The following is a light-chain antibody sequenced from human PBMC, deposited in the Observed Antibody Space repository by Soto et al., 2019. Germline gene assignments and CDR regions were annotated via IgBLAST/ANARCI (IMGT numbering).Light chain of an antibody. J-gene: IGLJ2*01. CDR3: QTWGTGVV. Sequence: QLVLTQSPSASASLGASVKLTCTLSSGHSNYAIAWHQQQPEKGPRYLMKLNSDGSHSKGDGIPDRFSGSSSGAERYLTISSLQSEDEADYYWQTWGTGVVFGGGTKLTVL. V-gene: IGLV4-69*01. CDR1: SGHSNYA. CDR2: LNSDGSH.